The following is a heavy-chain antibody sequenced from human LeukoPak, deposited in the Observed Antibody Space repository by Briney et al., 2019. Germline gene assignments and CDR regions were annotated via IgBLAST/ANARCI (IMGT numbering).Heavy chain of an antibody. CDR2: IYYSGST. CDR3: ARINWNDVFDY. Sequence: KPSETLSLTCTVSGGSISSSSDYWGWIRQPPGKGLEWIGSIYYSGSTYYNPSLKSRVTISVDTSKNQFSLKLSSVTAADTAVYYCARINWNDVFDYWGQGTLVTVSS. J-gene: IGHJ4*02. V-gene: IGHV4-39*01. CDR1: GGSISSSSDY. D-gene: IGHD1-20*01.